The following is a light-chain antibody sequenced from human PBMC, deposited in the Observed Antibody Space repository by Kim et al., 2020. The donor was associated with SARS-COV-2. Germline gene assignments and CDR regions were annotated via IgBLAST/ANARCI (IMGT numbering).Light chain of an antibody. CDR1: QSYSSY. V-gene: IGKV1-39*01. CDR2: AAS. CDR3: QQSYSTPPT. J-gene: IGKJ1*01. Sequence: ASVGDRVTITCRASQSYSSYLNWYQQKPGKAPKLLIYAASSLQSAAPSRFSGSGSGTDLTLTISSLQPEDFATYYCQQSYSTPPTFGQGTKVDIK.